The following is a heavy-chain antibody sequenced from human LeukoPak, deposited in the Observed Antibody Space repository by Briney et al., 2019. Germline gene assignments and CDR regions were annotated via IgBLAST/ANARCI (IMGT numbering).Heavy chain of an antibody. D-gene: IGHD3-10*01. V-gene: IGHV1-2*06. Sequence: ASVKVSCKASGYTFTSYGISWVRQAPGQGLEWMGRINPNSGGTNYAQKFQGRVTMTRDTSISTAYMELSRLRSDDTAVYYCASSGGGSGVYYFDYWGQGTLVTVSS. J-gene: IGHJ4*02. CDR3: ASSGGGSGVYYFDY. CDR2: INPNSGGT. CDR1: GYTFTSYG.